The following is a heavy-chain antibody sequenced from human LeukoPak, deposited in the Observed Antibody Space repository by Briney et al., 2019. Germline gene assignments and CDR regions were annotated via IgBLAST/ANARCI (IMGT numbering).Heavy chain of an antibody. CDR3: ARRGAGKSRPYYCYYMDV. V-gene: IGHV5-51*01. CDR2: IYPGDSDT. Sequence: GESLKTSCKGSGYRFTSYWIGWVRQMPGKGVEWVGIIYPGDSDTSYSPSFQGHVTISADKSISTAYLQWSSLKASDTAMYYCARRGAGKSRPYYCYYMDVWGKGTTVTVSS. D-gene: IGHD6-19*01. J-gene: IGHJ6*03. CDR1: GYRFTSYW.